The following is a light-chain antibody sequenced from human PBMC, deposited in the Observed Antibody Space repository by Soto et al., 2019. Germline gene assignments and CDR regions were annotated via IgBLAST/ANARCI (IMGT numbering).Light chain of an antibody. J-gene: IGLJ2*01. CDR2: LNNDGSH. Sequence: QSVLTQSPSASASLGASVKLTCTLSSGHSSYAIAWHQKQPGKGPRYLMDLNNDGSHTKGDGIPDRFSGSSSGADRYLIISSLQSEDEADYYCQTWVTGFQFFCGGTKLTVL. CDR1: SGHSSYA. V-gene: IGLV4-69*01. CDR3: QTWVTGFQF.